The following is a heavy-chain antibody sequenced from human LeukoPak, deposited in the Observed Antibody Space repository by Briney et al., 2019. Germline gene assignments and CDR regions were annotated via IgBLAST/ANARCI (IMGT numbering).Heavy chain of an antibody. CDR3: AILGYCTNGVCYGHYFDY. V-gene: IGHV4-39*01. CDR2: IYYSGST. CDR1: GCSISSSSYY. Sequence: PSETLSLTCTVSGCSISSSSYYWGWIRQPPGKGLEWIGSIYYSGSTYYNPSLKSRVTISVDTSKNQFSLKLSSVTAAGTAVYYCAILGYCTNGVCYGHYFDYWGQGTLVTVSS. J-gene: IGHJ4*02. D-gene: IGHD2-8*01.